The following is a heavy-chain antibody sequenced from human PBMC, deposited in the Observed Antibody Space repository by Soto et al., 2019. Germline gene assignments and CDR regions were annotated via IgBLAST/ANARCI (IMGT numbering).Heavy chain of an antibody. CDR3: ARAREQLWLLNYYGMDV. Sequence: ASVKVSCKASGYTFTSYAMHWVRQAPGQRLEWMGWINAGNGNTKYSQKFQGRVTVTRDTSASTAYMELSSLRSEDTAVYYCARAREQLWLLNYYGMDVWGQGTTVTVSS. V-gene: IGHV1-3*01. CDR1: GYTFTSYA. CDR2: INAGNGNT. D-gene: IGHD5-18*01. J-gene: IGHJ6*02.